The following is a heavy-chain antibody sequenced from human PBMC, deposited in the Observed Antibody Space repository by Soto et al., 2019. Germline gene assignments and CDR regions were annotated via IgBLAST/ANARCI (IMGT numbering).Heavy chain of an antibody. J-gene: IGHJ6*02. CDR3: ARDIESVTAKHFLHSYALEV. V-gene: IGHV1-18*01. D-gene: IGHD2-8*01. CDR1: GFTFSNYG. CDR2: VSANNGHT. Sequence: ASVKVCCKASGFTFSNYGLNWVRQAPGQGLEWMGWVSANNGHTNYAQNLQGRVSMTTDTSTSTAYMELRGLTFDDTAVYYCARDIESVTAKHFLHSYALEVWGQGTTVTVSS.